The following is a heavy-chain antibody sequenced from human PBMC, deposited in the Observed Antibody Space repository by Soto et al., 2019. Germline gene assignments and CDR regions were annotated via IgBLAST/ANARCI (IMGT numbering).Heavy chain of an antibody. J-gene: IGHJ4*02. Sequence: GGSLRLSCAASGFTFSSYCVIWVRQAPGRGLEWVSYISRSSSNIYYADSVKGRFTISRDNAKNSLYLQMNSLRAEDTAVYYCAAFLREDSGSGSCYNYWGQGALVTVSS. V-gene: IGHV3-48*01. CDR3: AAFLREDSGSGSCYNY. D-gene: IGHD3-10*01. CDR1: GFTFSSYC. CDR2: ISRSSSNI.